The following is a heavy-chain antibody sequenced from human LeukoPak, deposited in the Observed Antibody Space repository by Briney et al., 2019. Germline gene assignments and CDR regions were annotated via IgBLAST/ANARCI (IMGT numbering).Heavy chain of an antibody. CDR1: GYSISSGYY. V-gene: IGHV4-38-2*02. Sequence: SETLSLTCTVSGYSISSGYYWGWIRQPPGKGLEWIGSIYHSGSTYYNPSLKSRVTISVDTSKNQFSLKLSSVTAADTAVYYCATGYYCSSTSCYGGDYWGQGTLVTVSS. CDR2: IYHSGST. CDR3: ATGYYCSSTSCYGGDY. J-gene: IGHJ4*02. D-gene: IGHD2-2*01.